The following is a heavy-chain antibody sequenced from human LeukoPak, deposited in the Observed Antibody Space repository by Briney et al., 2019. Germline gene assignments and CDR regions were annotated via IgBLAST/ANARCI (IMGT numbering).Heavy chain of an antibody. Sequence: GGSLRLSCAASGFTVSSSYMGWVRQGPEKGLELVSRIDNDGNGIIYADSVKGRFTTSRDNAKNTLYLQMSSLRVEDTAVYYCATGGGWEPSSGVVTHIDVWGKGTTVTVSS. J-gene: IGHJ6*03. CDR1: GFTVSSSY. D-gene: IGHD3-3*01. CDR2: IDNDGNGI. V-gene: IGHV3-74*01. CDR3: ATGGGWEPSSGVVTHIDV.